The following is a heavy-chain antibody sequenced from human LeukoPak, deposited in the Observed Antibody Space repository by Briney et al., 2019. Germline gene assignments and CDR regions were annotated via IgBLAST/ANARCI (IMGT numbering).Heavy chain of an antibody. V-gene: IGHV4-38-2*01. D-gene: IGHD4-23*01. J-gene: IGHJ5*02. CDR3: ARRDPGGNWFDP. Sequence: SKTLSLTCAVSGYSISSGYYGGWIRQPPGKGLECIGSIYHSGSTYYNPSLKSRVTISVDTSKNQFSLKLSSVTAADTAVYYCARRDPGGNWFDPWGQGTLVTVSS. CDR2: IYHSGST. CDR1: GYSISSGYY.